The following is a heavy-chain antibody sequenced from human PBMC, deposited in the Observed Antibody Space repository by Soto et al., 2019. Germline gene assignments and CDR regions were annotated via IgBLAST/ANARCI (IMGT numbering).Heavy chain of an antibody. Sequence: QVQLVESGGGVVQPGRSLRLSCAASGFTFSSYAMHWVRQAPGKGLEWVAVISYDGSNKYYADSVKGRFTISRDNSKNTLYLQMNSLRAEDTAVYYCARGPRGVITPLVDWGHGTLVTVSS. V-gene: IGHV3-30-3*01. CDR2: ISYDGSNK. CDR3: ARGPRGVITPLVD. D-gene: IGHD3-10*01. J-gene: IGHJ4*01. CDR1: GFTFSSYA.